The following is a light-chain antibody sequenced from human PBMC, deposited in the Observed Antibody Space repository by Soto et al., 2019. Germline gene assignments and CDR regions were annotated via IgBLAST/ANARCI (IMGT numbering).Light chain of an antibody. CDR1: QSISTY. CDR2: AAS. V-gene: IGKV1-39*01. J-gene: IGKJ3*01. Sequence: DIQMTQSPSSLSASVGDRVTITCRASQSISTYLNWYQQKPGKAPELLIYAASCLQSGGPSRFSGSGSGTEFTLTISSLQPEDFATYYCQPSYSTPSFGPGTKVDIK. CDR3: QPSYSTPS.